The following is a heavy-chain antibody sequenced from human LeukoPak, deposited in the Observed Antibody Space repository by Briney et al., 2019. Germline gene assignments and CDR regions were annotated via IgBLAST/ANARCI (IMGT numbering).Heavy chain of an antibody. CDR3: AREGDTAMVGCYYYGMDV. CDR1: GYSISSGYY. V-gene: IGHV4-38-2*02. CDR2: IYHSGST. J-gene: IGHJ6*02. Sequence: SVTLSLTCTVSGYSISSGYYWGWIRQPPGKGLEWIGSIYHSGSTYYNPSLKSRVTISVDTSKNQFSLKLSSVTAADTAVYYCAREGDTAMVGCYYYGMDVWGQGTTVTLSS. D-gene: IGHD5-18*01.